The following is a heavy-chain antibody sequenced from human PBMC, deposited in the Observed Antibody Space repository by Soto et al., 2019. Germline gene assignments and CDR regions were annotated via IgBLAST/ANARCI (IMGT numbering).Heavy chain of an antibody. CDR2: IYYSGST. CDR1: GGSISSGGYY. D-gene: IGHD5-12*01. CDR3: ARPQKPYDPYNWFDP. Sequence: SETLSLTCTVSGGSISSGGYYWSWIRQHPGKGLEWIGYIYYSGSTNYNPSLKSRVTISVDTSKNQFSLKLSSVTAADTAVYYCARPQKPYDPYNWFDPWGQGTLVTVSS. J-gene: IGHJ5*02. V-gene: IGHV4-31*03.